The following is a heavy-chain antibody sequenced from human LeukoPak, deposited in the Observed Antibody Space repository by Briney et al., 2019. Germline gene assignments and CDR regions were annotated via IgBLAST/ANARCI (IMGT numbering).Heavy chain of an antibody. CDR1: GLTFSSYW. CDR3: VREDTPATANY. CDR2: INSDGSAT. V-gene: IGHV3-74*01. J-gene: IGHJ4*02. Sequence: GGSLRLSCAASGLTFSSYWMHWVRQAPGKGLVWVSRINSDGSATFYADSVKGRFTISRDNSKDTLFLQMHSLRPGDTAVYYCVREDTPATANYWGQGTLVTISS. D-gene: IGHD2-21*02.